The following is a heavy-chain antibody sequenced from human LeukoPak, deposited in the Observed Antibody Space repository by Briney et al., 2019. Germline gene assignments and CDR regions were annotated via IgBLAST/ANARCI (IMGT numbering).Heavy chain of an antibody. CDR2: IWYDGSKR. CDR3: ARGRGDNSDWYFDL. Sequence: GGSLRLSCAASGFTFRSYGMHWVRQAPGKGLEWVAVIWYDGSKRYYADSVKGRFTISRDDSKHTQYLQMDSLRAEDTAIYYCARGRGDNSDWYFDLWGRGTLVTVSS. V-gene: IGHV3-33*01. D-gene: IGHD2-21*01. J-gene: IGHJ2*01. CDR1: GFTFRSYG.